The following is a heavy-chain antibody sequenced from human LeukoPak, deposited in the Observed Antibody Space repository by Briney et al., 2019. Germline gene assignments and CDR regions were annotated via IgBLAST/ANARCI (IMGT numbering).Heavy chain of an antibody. V-gene: IGHV4-34*01. CDR1: GGSFSGYY. CDR3: AREDGRYSGSYYGGY. J-gene: IGHJ4*02. D-gene: IGHD1-26*01. CDR2: INHSGST. Sequence: SETLSLTCAVYGGSFSGYYWSWIRQPPGKGLEWIGEINHSGSTNYNPSLKSRVTISVDTSKNQLSLKLSSVTAADTAVYYCAREDGRYSGSYYGGYWGQGTLVTVSS.